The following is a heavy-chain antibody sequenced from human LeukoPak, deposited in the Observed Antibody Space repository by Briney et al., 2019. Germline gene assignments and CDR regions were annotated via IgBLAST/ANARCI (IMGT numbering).Heavy chain of an antibody. CDR2: ISYDGNNK. CDR1: GFTVSSYG. V-gene: IGHV3-30*18. CDR3: AKYQRQWLPKGGFDY. J-gene: IGHJ4*02. D-gene: IGHD6-19*01. Sequence: PGGSLRLSCAASGFTVSSYGMHWVRQAPGKGLEWVAVISYDGNNKYYADSVKGRFTISRDNSKNTLYLQMDNLRAEDTAVYYCAKYQRQWLPKGGFDYWGQGTLVTVSS.